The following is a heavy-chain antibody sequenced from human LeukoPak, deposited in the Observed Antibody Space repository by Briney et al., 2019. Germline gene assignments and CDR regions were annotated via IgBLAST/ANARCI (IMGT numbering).Heavy chain of an antibody. CDR1: GDSVSSNSAA. CDR3: ARDRGVGASYYYYGMDV. CDR2: TYYRSKWYN. D-gene: IGHD1-26*01. V-gene: IGHV6-1*01. J-gene: IGHJ6*02. Sequence: SQTLSLTCTISGDSVSSNSAAWNWIRQSPSRGLEWLGSTYYRSKWYNDYAVSVKSPLTIHPDTSKNQFSLQLNSVTPEDTAVYYCARDRGVGASYYYYGMDVWGQGTTVTVSS.